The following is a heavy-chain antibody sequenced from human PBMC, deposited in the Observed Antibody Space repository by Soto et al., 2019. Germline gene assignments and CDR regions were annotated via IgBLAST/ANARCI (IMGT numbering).Heavy chain of an antibody. J-gene: IGHJ6*02. V-gene: IGHV3-33*01. Sequence: GSLRLSCAVTGFDFTTCAMHWVRQTPDKGLEWVAIIWFDGIKEFYAESVRGRFTISIDTSKDTVFLQMNNVRAEDTALYYCTRATFDVWGQGTTVTVSS. CDR2: IWFDGIKE. CDR3: TRATFDV. CDR1: GFDFTTCA.